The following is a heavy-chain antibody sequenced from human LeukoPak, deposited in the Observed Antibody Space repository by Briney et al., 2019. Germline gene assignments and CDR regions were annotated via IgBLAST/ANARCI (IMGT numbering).Heavy chain of an antibody. CDR2: IYYSGST. CDR1: GGSISSSSYY. J-gene: IGHJ4*02. V-gene: IGHV4-39*01. D-gene: IGHD2-21*01. Sequence: SETLSLTCTVSGGSISSSSYYWGWIRQPPGKGLEWIGTIYYSGSTYYNPSLKSRVTISVDTSKNQFSLKLSSVTAADTAVYYCARVYAPATGTILFDRRSYYFDYWGQGTLVTVSS. CDR3: ARVYAPATGTILFDRRSYYFDY.